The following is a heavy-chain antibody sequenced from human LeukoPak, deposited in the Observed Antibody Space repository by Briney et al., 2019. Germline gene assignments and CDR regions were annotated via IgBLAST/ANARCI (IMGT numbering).Heavy chain of an antibody. CDR1: GGSINSYY. D-gene: IGHD6-19*01. J-gene: IGHJ6*02. CDR2: IYYSGST. V-gene: IGHV4-59*01. CDR3: ARDVQRWLDLQYYYHGMDV. Sequence: PSETLSLTCSVSGGSINSYYWSWIRQPPGKGLEWLGYIYYSGSTNYNPSLKSRVTISVDTSRNQFSLRLSSVTAADTAVYYCARDVQRWLDLQYYYHGMDVWDQGTTVTVS.